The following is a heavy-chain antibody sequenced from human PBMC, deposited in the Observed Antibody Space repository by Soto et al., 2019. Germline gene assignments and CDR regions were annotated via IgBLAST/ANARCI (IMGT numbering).Heavy chain of an antibody. CDR3: ATADGFGVVTPFFEY. D-gene: IGHD3-3*01. CDR1: GGSISSRSHY. V-gene: IGHV4-39*01. Sequence: QLQLQESGPGLVKPSETLSLTYTVSGGSISSRSHYWGWIRQSPGKHLEWIGSSYYRGNTHYNPSLKTRVTISVDTSKNQVSLRVYSVTAADTAVYYCATADGFGVVTPFFEYWGQGIVVTVST. J-gene: IGHJ4*02. CDR2: SYYRGNT.